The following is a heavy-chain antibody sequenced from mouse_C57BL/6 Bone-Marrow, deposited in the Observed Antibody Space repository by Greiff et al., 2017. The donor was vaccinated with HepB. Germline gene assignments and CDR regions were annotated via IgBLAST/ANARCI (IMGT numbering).Heavy chain of an antibody. V-gene: IGHV1-26*01. CDR2: INPNNGGT. D-gene: IGHD1-1*01. CDR1: GYTFTDYY. J-gene: IGHJ2*01. CDR3: AREGYYPFYFDY. Sequence: EVQLRQSGPELVKPGASVKISCKASGYTFTDYYMNWVKQSHGKSLEWIGDINPNNGGTSYNQKFKGKATLTVDKSSSTAYMELRSLTSEDSAVYYCAREGYYPFYFDYWGQGTTLTVSS.